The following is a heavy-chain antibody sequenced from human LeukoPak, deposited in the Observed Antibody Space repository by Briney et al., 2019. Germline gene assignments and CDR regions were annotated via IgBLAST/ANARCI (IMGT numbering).Heavy chain of an antibody. CDR3: ARESYSSTGLDV. J-gene: IGHJ6*04. CDR1: GFTFSDYY. Sequence: GGSLRLSCAASGFTFSDYYMSWVRQAPGEGLEWVSYISSNSSYTNYADTVKGRFTISRDKAKNSLYLQMNSLRAEDTAVYYCARESYSSTGLDVWGKGTTVTVSS. V-gene: IGHV3-11*06. D-gene: IGHD6-19*01. CDR2: ISSNSSYT.